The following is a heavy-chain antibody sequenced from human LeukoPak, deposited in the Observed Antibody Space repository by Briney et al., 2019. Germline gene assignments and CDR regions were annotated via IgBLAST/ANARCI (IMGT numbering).Heavy chain of an antibody. CDR1: GGTFSSYA. J-gene: IGHJ4*02. V-gene: IGHV1-69*06. Sequence: SVKVPCKASGGTFSSYAISWVRQAPGQGLEWMGGIIPIFGTANYAQKFQGRATITADKSTSTAYMELSSLRSEDTAVYYCARDSGADIVVVPAASDYWGQGTLVTVSS. D-gene: IGHD2-2*01. CDR2: IIPIFGTA. CDR3: ARDSGADIVVVPAASDY.